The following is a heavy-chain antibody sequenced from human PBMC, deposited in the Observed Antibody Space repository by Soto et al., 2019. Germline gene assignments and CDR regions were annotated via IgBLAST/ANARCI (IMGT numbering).Heavy chain of an antibody. CDR1: GFTFSSYA. CDR2: ISDNGAGT. CDR3: AKVGGYQLLYPFDY. V-gene: IGHV3-23*01. D-gene: IGHD2-2*02. Sequence: PGGSLRLSCVASGFTFSSYAMNWVRQAPGKGLEWVSSISDNGAGTYYADSVRGRFTISRDNSKNTLYLQMNSLRAEDTAVYYCAKVGGYQLLYPFDYWGQGTLVTVSS. J-gene: IGHJ4*02.